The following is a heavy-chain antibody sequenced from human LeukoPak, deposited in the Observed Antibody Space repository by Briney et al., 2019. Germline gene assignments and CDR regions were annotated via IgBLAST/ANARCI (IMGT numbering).Heavy chain of an antibody. D-gene: IGHD4-23*01. CDR2: INHSGST. Sequence: SETLSLTCAVYGGSFSGYYWSWIRQPPGKGLEWIGEINHSGSTNYNPSLKSRVTISVDTSKNQFSLKLSSVTAADTAVYYCARSRGSSFLRWYYYYGMDVWGQGTTVTVSS. V-gene: IGHV4-34*01. CDR1: GGSFSGYY. CDR3: ARSRGSSFLRWYYYYGMDV. J-gene: IGHJ6*02.